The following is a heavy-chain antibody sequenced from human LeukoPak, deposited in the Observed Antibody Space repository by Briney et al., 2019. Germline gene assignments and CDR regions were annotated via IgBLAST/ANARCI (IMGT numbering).Heavy chain of an antibody. Sequence: GGSLRLSCAASGFTFDDYAMHWVRQAPGKGLEWVSLISGDGGSTYYADSVKGRFTISRNNSKNSLYLQMNSLRTEDTALYYRAKDFWSGYYYFDYWGQGTLVTVSS. CDR2: ISGDGGST. V-gene: IGHV3-43*02. J-gene: IGHJ4*02. D-gene: IGHD3-3*01. CDR1: GFTFDDYA. CDR3: AKDFWSGYYYFDY.